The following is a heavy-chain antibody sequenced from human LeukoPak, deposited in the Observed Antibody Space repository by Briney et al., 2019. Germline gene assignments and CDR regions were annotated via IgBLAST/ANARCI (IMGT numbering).Heavy chain of an antibody. J-gene: IGHJ4*02. V-gene: IGHV1-18*01. D-gene: IGHD2-2*01. CDR3: ATTRYCSSTSCLRPFDY. CDR2: ISAYSGNT. CDR1: GYTFTSYG. Sequence: ASVKVSCKASGYTFTSYGISWVRQAPGQGLEWMGWISAYSGNTNYAQKLQGRVTMTTDTSTSTAYMELRSLRSDDTAVYYCATTRYCSSTSCLRPFDYWGQGTLVTVSS.